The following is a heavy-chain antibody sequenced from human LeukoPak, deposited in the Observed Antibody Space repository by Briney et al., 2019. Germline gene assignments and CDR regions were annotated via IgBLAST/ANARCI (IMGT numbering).Heavy chain of an antibody. CDR3: ARDTSPSIGVVGYDALDI. V-gene: IGHV3-21*01. CDR2: ISSSSSYI. D-gene: IGHD6-13*01. Sequence: GGSLRLSCAASGFTFSSYSMNWVRQAPGKGLEWVSSISSSSSYIYYADSVKGRFTISRDNAKNSLYLQMNSLRAEDTAVYYCARDTSPSIGVVGYDALDIWGQGTMVTVSS. J-gene: IGHJ3*02. CDR1: GFTFSSYS.